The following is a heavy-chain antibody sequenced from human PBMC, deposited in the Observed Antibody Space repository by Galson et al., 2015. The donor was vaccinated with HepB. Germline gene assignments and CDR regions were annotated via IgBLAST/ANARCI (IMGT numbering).Heavy chain of an antibody. V-gene: IGHV1-18*01. D-gene: IGHD3-22*01. J-gene: IGHJ4*02. Sequence: SVKISCKASGYTFTSYGISWVRQAPGQGLEWMGWISAYNGNTNYAQKLQGRVTMTTDTSTSTAYMELRSLRSDDTAVYYCARVAYDSSGYPLDYWGQGTLVTVSS. CDR3: ARVAYDSSGYPLDY. CDR1: GYTFTSYG. CDR2: ISAYNGNT.